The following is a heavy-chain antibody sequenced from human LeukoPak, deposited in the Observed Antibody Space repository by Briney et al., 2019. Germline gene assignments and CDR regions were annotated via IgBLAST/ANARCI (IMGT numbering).Heavy chain of an antibody. CDR1: GFTFDDYA. Sequence: DPGRSLRLSCAASGFTFDDYAMHWVRQAPGKGLEWVSGISWNSGSIGYADSVKDRFTISRGNAKNSLYLQMNSLRAEDTALYYCAKDKYDILTAADYWGQGTLVTVSS. D-gene: IGHD3-9*01. CDR2: ISWNSGSI. CDR3: AKDKYDILTAADY. J-gene: IGHJ4*02. V-gene: IGHV3-9*01.